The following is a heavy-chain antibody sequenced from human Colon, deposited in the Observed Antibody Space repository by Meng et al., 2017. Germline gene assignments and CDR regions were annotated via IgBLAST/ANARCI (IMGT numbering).Heavy chain of an antibody. V-gene: IGHV4-4*02. CDR1: GGSISSSNW. D-gene: IGHD6-19*01. Sequence: QGQRQKTGPGLVKPSGTLSLTRAVSGGSISSSNWWSWVRQPPGKGLEWIGEIYHSGSTNYNPSLKSRVTISVDKSKNQFSLKLSSVTAADTAVYYCASFPPPGKQWLVTDYWGQGTLVTVSS. CDR3: ASFPPPGKQWLVTDY. J-gene: IGHJ4*02. CDR2: IYHSGST.